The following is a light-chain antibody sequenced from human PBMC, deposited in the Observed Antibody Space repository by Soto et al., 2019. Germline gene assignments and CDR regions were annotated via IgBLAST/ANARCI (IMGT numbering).Light chain of an antibody. CDR2: DAS. Sequence: DIQLTQSPSSLSASVGDRVTNTCQASQDIRNHLNWYQQKAGKAPTLLIYDASKLETGVPSRFSGSRSGTDFTFTISSLQPEDLATYFCQQYENLPLTFGGGTKVE. V-gene: IGKV1-33*01. J-gene: IGKJ4*01. CDR3: QQYENLPLT. CDR1: QDIRNH.